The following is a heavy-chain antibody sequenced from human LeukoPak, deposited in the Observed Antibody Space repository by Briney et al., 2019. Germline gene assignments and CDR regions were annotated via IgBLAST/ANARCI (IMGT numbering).Heavy chain of an antibody. V-gene: IGHV3-48*04. D-gene: IGHD3-9*01. J-gene: IGHJ6*03. Sequence: GGSLRLSCAASGFTFSSYSMNWVRQAPGKGLEWVSYISSSGSTIYYADSVKGRFTISRDNAKNSLYLQMNSLRAEDTAVYYCARGGGYISTPYYMDVWGKGTTVTISS. CDR3: ARGGGYISTPYYMDV. CDR1: GFTFSSYS. CDR2: ISSSGSTI.